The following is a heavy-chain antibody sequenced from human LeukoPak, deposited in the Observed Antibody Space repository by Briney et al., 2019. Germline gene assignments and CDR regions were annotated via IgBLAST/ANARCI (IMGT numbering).Heavy chain of an antibody. Sequence: ASVKVSCKASGGTFSSYAISWVRQAPGQGLEWMGWISAYNGNTNYAQKLQGRVTMTTDTSTSTAYMELRSLRSDDTAVYYCARDPVGYSGSYFEWGQGTLVTVSS. V-gene: IGHV1-18*01. D-gene: IGHD1-26*01. CDR2: ISAYNGNT. CDR3: ARDPVGYSGSYFE. CDR1: GGTFSSYA. J-gene: IGHJ4*02.